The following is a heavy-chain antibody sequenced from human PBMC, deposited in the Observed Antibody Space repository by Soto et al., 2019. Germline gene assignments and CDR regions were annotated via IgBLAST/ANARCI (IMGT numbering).Heavy chain of an antibody. Sequence: QVQLVESGGGVVQPGRSLRLSCAASGFTFSSYGMHWVRQAPGKGLEWVVVIWYDGSNKYYADSVKGRFTISRDNSKNTLYLQMNSLRAEDTAVYYCARDQAAAGTGSPDYWGQGTLVTVSS. J-gene: IGHJ4*02. CDR2: IWYDGSNK. V-gene: IGHV3-33*01. D-gene: IGHD6-13*01. CDR3: ARDQAAAGTGSPDY. CDR1: GFTFSSYG.